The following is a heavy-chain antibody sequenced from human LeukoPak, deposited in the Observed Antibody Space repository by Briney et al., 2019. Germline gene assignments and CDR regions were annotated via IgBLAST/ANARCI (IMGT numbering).Heavy chain of an antibody. CDR2: IYYSGST. CDR3: AREGPIGYCSSTSCYGMDV. Sequence: SQTLSLTCTVSGGSISSGGYYWSWIRQHPGKGLEWIGYIYYSGSTYYNPSPKSRVTISVGTSKNQFSLKLSSVTAADTAVYYCAREGPIGYCSSTSCYGMDVWGQGTTVTVSS. D-gene: IGHD2-2*01. CDR1: GGSISSGGYY. J-gene: IGHJ6*02. V-gene: IGHV4-31*03.